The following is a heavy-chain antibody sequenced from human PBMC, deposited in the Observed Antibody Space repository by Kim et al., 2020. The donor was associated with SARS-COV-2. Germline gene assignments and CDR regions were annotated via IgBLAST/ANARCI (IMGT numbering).Heavy chain of an antibody. D-gene: IGHD3-22*01. J-gene: IGHJ3*02. Sequence: YYADSVKGRFTISRDNSKNTLYLQMNSLRAEDTAVYYCARGGTMIDAFDIWGQGTMVTVSS. V-gene: IGHV3-30*01. CDR3: ARGGTMIDAFDI.